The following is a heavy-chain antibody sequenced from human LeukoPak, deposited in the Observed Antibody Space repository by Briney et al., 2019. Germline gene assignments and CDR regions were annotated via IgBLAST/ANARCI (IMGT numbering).Heavy chain of an antibody. CDR3: ARDGVVVAAFDY. Sequence: PSETLSLTCAVYGGSLSGYYWSWIRQPPGKGLEWIGEINHSGSTNYNPSLKSRVTISVDTSKNQFSLKLSSVTAADTAVYYCARDGVVVAAFDYWGQGTLVTVSS. J-gene: IGHJ4*02. D-gene: IGHD2-15*01. V-gene: IGHV4-34*01. CDR2: INHSGST. CDR1: GGSLSGYY.